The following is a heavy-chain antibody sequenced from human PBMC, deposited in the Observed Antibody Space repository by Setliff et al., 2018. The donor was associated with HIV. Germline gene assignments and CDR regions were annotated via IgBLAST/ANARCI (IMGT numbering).Heavy chain of an antibody. D-gene: IGHD6-19*01. J-gene: IGHJ4*02. Sequence: SETLSLTCTVSGGSISSSSYYWGWIRQPPGKGLEWIGTIYYSGSTYYNPSLQSRVTISIDTSKNQFSLNLGSVTAADTAVYYCARDRDSSGLFDYWGQGTLVTVSS. CDR1: GGSISSSSYY. CDR3: ARDRDSSGLFDY. CDR2: IYYSGST. V-gene: IGHV4-39*07.